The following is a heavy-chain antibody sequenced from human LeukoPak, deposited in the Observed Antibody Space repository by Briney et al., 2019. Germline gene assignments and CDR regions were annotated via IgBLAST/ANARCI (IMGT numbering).Heavy chain of an antibody. J-gene: IGHJ4*02. V-gene: IGHV3-30*17. D-gene: IGHD3-22*01. CDR2: ISHDGDNK. CDR1: RFTFSSYA. CDR3: ASTLPSDSSGYYYVGYFDY. Sequence: GGSLRLSCAASRFTFSSYAMHWVRPAPGKGLEWVAIISHDGDNKFYADSVKGRFTISRDNSKNTLYLQMNSLRAEDTAVYYCASTLPSDSSGYYYVGYFDYWGQGTLVTVSS.